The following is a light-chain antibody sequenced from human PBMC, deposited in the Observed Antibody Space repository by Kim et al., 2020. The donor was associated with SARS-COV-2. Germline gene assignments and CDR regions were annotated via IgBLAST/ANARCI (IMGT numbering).Light chain of an antibody. CDR2: QDR. Sequence: SYELTQPPSVSVSPGQTASITCSGDKLGYKYACWYQQKPGQSPVLVIYQDRKRPSGIPERFSGSNSGNTATLTISGTQAMDEADYYCQAWDSRTGYVFGT. CDR3: QAWDSRTGYV. J-gene: IGLJ1*01. V-gene: IGLV3-1*01. CDR1: KLGYKY.